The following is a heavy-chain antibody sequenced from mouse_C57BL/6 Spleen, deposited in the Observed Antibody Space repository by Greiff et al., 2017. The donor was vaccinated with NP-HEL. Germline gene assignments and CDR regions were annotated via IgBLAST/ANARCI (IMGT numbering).Heavy chain of an antibody. J-gene: IGHJ1*03. D-gene: IGHD1-1*01. CDR1: GFTFSSYA. Sequence: EVKLVESGGGLVKPGGSLKLSCAASGFTFSSYAMSWVRQTPEKRLEWVATISDGGSYTYYPDNVKGRFTISRDNAKNNLYLQMSHLKSEDTAMYYCARGRYYGSSYRYFDVWGTGTTVTVSS. V-gene: IGHV5-4*03. CDR2: ISDGGSYT. CDR3: ARGRYYGSSYRYFDV.